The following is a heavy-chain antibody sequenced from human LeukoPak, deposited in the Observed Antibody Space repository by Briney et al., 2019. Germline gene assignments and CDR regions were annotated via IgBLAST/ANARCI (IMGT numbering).Heavy chain of an antibody. J-gene: IGHJ5*02. V-gene: IGHV3-53*01. Sequence: GGSLRLSCAASGFTVSSNYMSWVRQAPGKGLEWVSLIYSGGTTYYADSVKGRFTISRDNSKNTLYLQMNTLRAEDTAVYYCARDLISSISRGWFDPWGQGTLVIVSS. CDR3: ARDLISSISRGWFDP. CDR2: IYSGGTT. D-gene: IGHD2-2*01. CDR1: GFTVSSNY.